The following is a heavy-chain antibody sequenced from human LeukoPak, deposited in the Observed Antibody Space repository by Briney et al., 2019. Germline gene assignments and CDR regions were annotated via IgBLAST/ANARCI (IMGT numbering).Heavy chain of an antibody. Sequence: SETLSLTCAVYGGSFSGYYWSWIRQPPGKGLGWIGEINHSGSTNYNPSLKSRVTISVDTSKNQFSLKLSSVTAADTAVYYCARGLVGATGYWGQGTLVTVSS. CDR3: ARGLVGATGY. J-gene: IGHJ4*02. CDR1: GGSFSGYY. D-gene: IGHD1-26*01. V-gene: IGHV4-34*01. CDR2: INHSGST.